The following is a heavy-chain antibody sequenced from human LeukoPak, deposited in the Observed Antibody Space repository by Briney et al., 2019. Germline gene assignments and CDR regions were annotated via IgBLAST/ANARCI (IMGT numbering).Heavy chain of an antibody. CDR1: GFTFRSYA. CDR2: MSASDAGT. D-gene: IGHD2-15*01. V-gene: IGHV3-23*01. CDR3: AKQLGYCSDGSCYFPY. Sequence: GGSPRLSCAAAGFTFRSYAMNWVRQGPGKGLEWVSTMSASDAGTYYADSVRGRFTISRDNSKNTLYLQMNSLRAEDTAVYYCAKQLGYCSDGSCYFPYWGQGTLVTVSS. J-gene: IGHJ4*02.